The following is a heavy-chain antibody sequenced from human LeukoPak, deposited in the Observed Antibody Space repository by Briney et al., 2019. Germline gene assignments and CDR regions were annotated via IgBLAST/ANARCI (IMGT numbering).Heavy chain of an antibody. J-gene: IGHJ4*02. CDR1: GGPTSTSSTH. V-gene: IGHV4-39*01. CDR2: IYYSGST. Sequence: PSEPLTLTCTVSGGPTSTSSTHWRWVRQPPGKGLEWIGSIYYSGSTYYSPSLKSRVTISVDTSKNQFSLWLTSVTAAHTAVYYCVTALTRDSSGWYVIDYWGQGTLVTVSS. D-gene: IGHD6-19*01. CDR3: VTALTRDSSGWYVIDY.